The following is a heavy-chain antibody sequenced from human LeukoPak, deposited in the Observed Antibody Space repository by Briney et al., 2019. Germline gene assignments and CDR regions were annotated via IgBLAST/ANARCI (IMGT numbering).Heavy chain of an antibody. D-gene: IGHD5-18*01. CDR1: GGSISSSSYY. V-gene: IGHV4-39*07. CDR3: ARDLPPHTAMALNWFDP. J-gene: IGHJ5*02. Sequence: SETLSLTCTVSGGSISSSSYYWGWIRHPPRKGLEWIGSIYHSGSTYYNPSLKSRVTISVDTSTNQFSLKLSSVTAADTAVYYCARDLPPHTAMALNWFDPWGQGTLVTVSS. CDR2: IYHSGST.